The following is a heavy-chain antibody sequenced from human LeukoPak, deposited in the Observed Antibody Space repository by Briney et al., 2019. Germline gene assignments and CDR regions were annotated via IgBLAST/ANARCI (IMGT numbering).Heavy chain of an antibody. CDR3: AKVGGLYSSGWYGSYYYYMDV. CDR2: IRYDGSNK. J-gene: IGHJ6*03. Sequence: GGSLRLSCAASGFTFSSYGMHWVRQAPGKGLEGVAFIRYDGSNKYYADSVKGRFTISRDNSKNTLYLQMNSLRAEDTAVYYCAKVGGLYSSGWYGSYYYYMDVWGKGTTVTVSS. D-gene: IGHD6-19*01. CDR1: GFTFSSYG. V-gene: IGHV3-30*02.